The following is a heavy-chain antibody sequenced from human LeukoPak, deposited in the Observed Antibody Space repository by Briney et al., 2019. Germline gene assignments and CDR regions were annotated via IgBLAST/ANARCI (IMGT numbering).Heavy chain of an antibody. J-gene: IGHJ4*02. D-gene: IGHD2-15*01. CDR2: ISYDASGK. CDR3: AKRKDGCKGVNCYPES. Sequence: GGSLRLSCAASGFTFSSYGMHWVRQAPGKGLEWVAAISYDASGKNYADSVKGRFTISRDNSKSTVSLLLSSLRGEDTAVYYCAKRKDGCKGVNCYPESGGQGTLSPSPQ. CDR1: GFTFSSYG. V-gene: IGHV3-30*18.